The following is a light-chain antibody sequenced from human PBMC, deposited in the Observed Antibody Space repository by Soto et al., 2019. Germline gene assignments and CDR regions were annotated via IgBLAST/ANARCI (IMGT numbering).Light chain of an antibody. CDR1: QGIGDT. CDR3: HRYNNWPLT. V-gene: IGKV3-15*01. Sequence: EIVLTQSPAALSVSPGERVTLSCRASQGIGDTLAWYQQKPGPTPRLLIYDSSTRAIGIPIRFSGSRSGTEFILTINGLQFEECAVYYCHRYNNWPLTFGGGTKVEIK. CDR2: DSS. J-gene: IGKJ4*01.